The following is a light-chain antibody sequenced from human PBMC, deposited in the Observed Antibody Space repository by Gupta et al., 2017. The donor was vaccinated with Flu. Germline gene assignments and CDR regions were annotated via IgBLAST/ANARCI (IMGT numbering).Light chain of an antibody. CDR1: SGSVATSHY. V-gene: IGLV8-61*01. Sequence: TVTPSCGMSSGSVATSHYPSWYQQTPGQPPRALIYSTNIRSSGVPDRISGSILGNKAALTIRGAQAEDECSYHCVVCMSRSAGVFGGGTKLTVL. CDR2: STN. J-gene: IGLJ3*02. CDR3: VVCMSRSAGV.